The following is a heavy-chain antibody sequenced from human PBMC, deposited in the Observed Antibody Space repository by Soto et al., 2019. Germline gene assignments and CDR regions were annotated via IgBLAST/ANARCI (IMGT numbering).Heavy chain of an antibody. D-gene: IGHD5-12*01. CDR2: IVPIVDTS. J-gene: IGHJ4*02. CDR3: VRVVAIPGYPDN. Sequence: QVQLVQSGAEVRQPASSVKVSCKTSGGTFSSYAISWVRQAPGQGLEWMGGIVPIVDTSTYAQKFQGRVTITADESTGTVYRELSSLRSDDTAVYYCVRVVAIPGYPDNWGQGTLVTVSS. CDR1: GGTFSSYA. V-gene: IGHV1-69*12.